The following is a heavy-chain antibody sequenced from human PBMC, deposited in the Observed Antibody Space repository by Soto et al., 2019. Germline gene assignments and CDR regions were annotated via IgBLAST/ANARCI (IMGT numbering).Heavy chain of an antibody. J-gene: IGHJ5*02. D-gene: IGHD6-13*01. CDR3: ARAKRIAAAANWFDP. CDR1: GGSISSGGYY. CDR2: IYYSGST. Sequence: QVQLQESGPGLVKPSQTLSLTCTVSGGSISSGGYYWSWIRQHPGKGLEWIGYIYYSGSTYYNPSLKSQVTISVETSKNQFSLKLSSVTAADTAVYYCARAKRIAAAANWFDPWGQGTLVTVSS. V-gene: IGHV4-31*01.